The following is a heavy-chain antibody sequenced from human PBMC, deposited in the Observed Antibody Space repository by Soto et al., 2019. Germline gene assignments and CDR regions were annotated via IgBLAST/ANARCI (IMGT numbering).Heavy chain of an antibody. J-gene: IGHJ5*02. CDR1: GYTFTSYD. V-gene: IGHV1-8*01. Sequence: ASVKVSCKASGYTFTSYDINWVRQATGQGLEWMGWMNPNSGNTGYAQKFRGRVTMTRNTSISTAYMELSSLRSEDTAVYYCARRESGGAVAPDRNWFDPWGQGTLVTVSS. D-gene: IGHD6-19*01. CDR3: ARRESGGAVAPDRNWFDP. CDR2: MNPNSGNT.